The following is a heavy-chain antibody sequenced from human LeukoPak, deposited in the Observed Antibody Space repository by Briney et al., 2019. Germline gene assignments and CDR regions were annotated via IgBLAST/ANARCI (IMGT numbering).Heavy chain of an antibody. V-gene: IGHV3-23*01. CDR3: AKDRTPYSRSGGYYLGAFDT. J-gene: IGHJ3*02. D-gene: IGHD3-10*01. Sequence: GGSLRLSCAASGFSFDNYAMTWVRQAPGKGLEWVSSLSGTGGGTWYAGSVKGRFTISRDNSKNTVYLQMNSLRVEDTAIYYCAKDRTPYSRSGGYYLGAFDTWGHGTLLTVSS. CDR1: GFSFDNYA. CDR2: LSGTGGGT.